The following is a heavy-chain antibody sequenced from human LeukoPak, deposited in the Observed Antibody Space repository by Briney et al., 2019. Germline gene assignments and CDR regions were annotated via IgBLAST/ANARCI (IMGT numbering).Heavy chain of an antibody. J-gene: IGHJ6*02. CDR1: GYSFIRYH. V-gene: IGHV1-46*01. Sequence: ASVEVSCKASGYSFIRYHIHWVRQAPGQGLEWMGVLRLYDGSVSHAQKFQGRVTMTSDTSTSTVYMELSSLRSEDTAVYFCARDDGSFSCNMDVWGQGTTVTVSS. CDR3: ARDDGSFSCNMDV. D-gene: IGHD1-26*01. CDR2: LRLYDGSV.